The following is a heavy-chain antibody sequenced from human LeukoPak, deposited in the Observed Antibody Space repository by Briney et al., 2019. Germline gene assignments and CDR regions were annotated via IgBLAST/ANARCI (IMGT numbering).Heavy chain of an antibody. V-gene: IGHV3-30*02. Sequence: GGSLRLSCAASGFTFSSYGMHWVRQAPGKGLEWVAFIRYDGSKKYYADSVKGRFTISRDNSKSTLYLQMNSLRAEDTAVYYCASSYSNSWYWGQGTLVTVSS. J-gene: IGHJ4*02. D-gene: IGHD6-13*01. CDR2: IRYDGSKK. CDR3: ASSYSNSWY. CDR1: GFTFSSYG.